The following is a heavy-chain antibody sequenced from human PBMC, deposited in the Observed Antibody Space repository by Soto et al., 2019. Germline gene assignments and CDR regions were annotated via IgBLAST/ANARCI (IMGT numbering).Heavy chain of an antibody. CDR2: IYPGDSDT. D-gene: IGHD6-13*01. J-gene: IGHJ6*02. Sequence: GESLKISCKGSGYSFTSYWIGWVRQMPGKGLEWMGIIYPGDSDTRYSPSFQGQVTISADKSISTAYLQWSGLKASDTAMYYCARAAAGTFSYYYYGMDVWGQGTTVTVSS. CDR3: ARAAAGTFSYYYYGMDV. CDR1: GYSFTSYW. V-gene: IGHV5-51*01.